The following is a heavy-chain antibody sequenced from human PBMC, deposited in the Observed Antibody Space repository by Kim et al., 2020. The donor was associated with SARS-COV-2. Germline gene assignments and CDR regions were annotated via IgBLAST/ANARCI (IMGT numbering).Heavy chain of an antibody. CDR3: ATGSRFFDF. J-gene: IGHJ4*02. V-gene: IGHV1-2*02. Sequence: ASVKVSCKASGYTFTDYYLYWVRQAPGQGLEWMGWINPNRGDTHYAQNFQGRVTVTRDTSISTVYMEVSNLKSDDTAVYYCATGSRFFDFWGQGTPVTVSS. CDR2: INPNRGDT. CDR1: GYTFTDYY. D-gene: IGHD3-10*01.